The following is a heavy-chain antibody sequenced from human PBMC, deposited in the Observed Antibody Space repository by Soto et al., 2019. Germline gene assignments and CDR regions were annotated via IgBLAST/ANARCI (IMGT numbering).Heavy chain of an antibody. CDR1: RFPFSSSS. J-gene: IGHJ5*02. CDR2: ISISSSYI. Sequence: PGGALRLSCAASRFPFSSSSMIFFRLAPGKALEWVSSISISSSYIYCTDSLKGRFTISRDNSKNTLYLQMNSLRAEDTALYYCANNLRGYRGYGGFDPWGQGTLVTVSS. CDR3: ANNLRGYRGYGGFDP. V-gene: IGHV3-21*04. D-gene: IGHD5-12*01.